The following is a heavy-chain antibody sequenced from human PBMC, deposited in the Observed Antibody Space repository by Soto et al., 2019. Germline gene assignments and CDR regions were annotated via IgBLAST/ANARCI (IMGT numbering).Heavy chain of an antibody. CDR2: IYYSGTT. J-gene: IGHJ6*02. Sequence: QVQLQESGPGLVKPSQTLSLTCSVSGGSISSGYYYWSWIRQPPGKGLEWIGNIYYSGTTYYNPSRKRRLIISIDTSKHQFSLKLGSVTAADTAVYYCAISSLYGMDVWGQGTTVTVSS. CDR1: GGSISSGYYY. CDR3: AISSLYGMDV. V-gene: IGHV4-30-4*01.